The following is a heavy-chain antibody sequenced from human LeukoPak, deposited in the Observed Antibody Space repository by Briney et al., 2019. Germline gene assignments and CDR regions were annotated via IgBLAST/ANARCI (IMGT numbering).Heavy chain of an antibody. CDR3: ARDTAPFGSGSYNY. Sequence: SQTLSLTCTVSGGSISSGSYYWSWIRQPAGKGLEWIGRIYTSGSNNYNPSLKSRVTISVDTSKNQFSLKLSSVTAADTAVYYCARDTAPFGSGSYNYWGQGTLVTVSS. CDR2: IYTSGSN. V-gene: IGHV4-61*02. D-gene: IGHD3-10*01. CDR1: GGSISSGSYY. J-gene: IGHJ4*02.